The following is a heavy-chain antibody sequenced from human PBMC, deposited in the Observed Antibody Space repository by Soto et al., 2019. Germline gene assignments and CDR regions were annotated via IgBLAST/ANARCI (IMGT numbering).Heavy chain of an antibody. CDR2: INHLGSI. V-gene: IGHV4-34*01. D-gene: IGHD2-21*01. J-gene: IGHJ6*03. Sequence: SDTLXLTCVVSGGSLSDYFWSWIRQPPGMALEWIGEINHLGSINYNPSLKSRVTMSVDTSKNQFSLTLNSVTAADTATYYCARGGISHWAYFYYMDVWDRGTTVTVSS. CDR1: GGSLSDYF. CDR3: ARGGISHWAYFYYMDV.